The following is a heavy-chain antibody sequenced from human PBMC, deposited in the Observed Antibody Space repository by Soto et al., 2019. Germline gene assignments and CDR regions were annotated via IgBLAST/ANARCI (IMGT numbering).Heavy chain of an antibody. CDR3: AREGLREQENYFDY. Sequence: EVQLVESGGGLVKPGGSLRLSCAASGFTFSSYSMNWVRQAPGKGLEWVSSISSSSSYIYYADSVKGRFTISRDNAKNSLYLQMNSLRAEDTAVYYCAREGLREQENYFDYWGQGTLVTVSS. CDR2: ISSSSSYI. CDR1: GFTFSSYS. V-gene: IGHV3-21*01. J-gene: IGHJ4*02. D-gene: IGHD3-16*01.